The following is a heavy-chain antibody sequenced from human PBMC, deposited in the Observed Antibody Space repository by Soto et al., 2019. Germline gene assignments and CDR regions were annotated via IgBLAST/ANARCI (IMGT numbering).Heavy chain of an antibody. CDR1: VYTNSIYG. D-gene: IGHD2-8*01. J-gene: IGHJ6*02. CDR3: ARDLSMLRGMDV. V-gene: IGHV1-18*01. CDR2: ISAYNGNT. Sequence: ASVNVYCKTSVYTNSIYGVGRVRQNHGQGLEWMGWISAYNGNTNYAQMIQGRVTMTTDTSTSTAYMELRSLRSDVTSVYYCARDLSMLRGMDVWGQRTTVSVPS.